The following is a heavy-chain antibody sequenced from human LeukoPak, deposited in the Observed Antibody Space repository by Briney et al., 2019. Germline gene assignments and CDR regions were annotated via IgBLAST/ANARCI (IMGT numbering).Heavy chain of an antibody. CDR1: GGSFSGYY. Sequence: PSETLSLTCAVYGGSFSGYYWSWIRQPPGKGLEWIGEINHSGSTNYNPSLKSRVTISVDTSKNQFSLKLSSVTAADTAVYYCVRDFWRTIFDYWGQGTLVTVSS. D-gene: IGHD3-3*01. CDR2: INHSGST. CDR3: VRDFWRTIFDY. J-gene: IGHJ4*02. V-gene: IGHV4-34*01.